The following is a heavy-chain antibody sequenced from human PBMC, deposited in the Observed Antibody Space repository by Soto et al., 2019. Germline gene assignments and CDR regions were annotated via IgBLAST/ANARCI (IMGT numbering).Heavy chain of an antibody. CDR2: ISYDGSNK. CDR3: ATARGGDYATWYFDL. V-gene: IGHV3-30-3*01. CDR1: GFTFSSYA. D-gene: IGHD4-17*01. Sequence: QVQLVESGGGVVQPGRSLRLSCAASGFTFSSYAMHWVRQAPGKGLEWVAVISYDGSNKYYADSVKGRFTISRDTSKNTGYVLVNSLSAEDTAVYYGATARGGDYATWYFDLWGRGTLVTVSS. J-gene: IGHJ2*01.